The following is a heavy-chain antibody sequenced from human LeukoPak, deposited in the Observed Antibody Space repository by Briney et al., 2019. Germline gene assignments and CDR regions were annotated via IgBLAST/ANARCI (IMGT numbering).Heavy chain of an antibody. CDR1: GFIFSSYA. Sequence: GGSLRLSCAASGFIFSSYAMSWVRQAPGKGLEWVSAISGSGGSTYYADSVKGRFTISRDNFKNTLYLQMNSLRAEDTAVYYCAKANYYDSSGYYYALDYWGQGTLVTVSS. J-gene: IGHJ4*02. V-gene: IGHV3-23*01. D-gene: IGHD3-22*01. CDR3: AKANYYDSSGYYYALDY. CDR2: ISGSGGST.